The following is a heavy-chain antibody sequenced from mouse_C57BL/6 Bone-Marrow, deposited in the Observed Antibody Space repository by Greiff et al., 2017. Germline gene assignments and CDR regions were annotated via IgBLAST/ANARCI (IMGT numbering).Heavy chain of an antibody. CDR1: GFTFSDYY. D-gene: IGHD2-3*01. V-gene: IGHV5-12*01. Sequence: EVQLVESGGGLVQPGGSLKLSCAASGFTFSDYYMYWVRQTPEKRLEWVAYISNGGGSTYYPDTVKGRFTISRDNAKNTLYLQMSRLKSEDTAMYYCARHWDGPMDYWGQGTSVTVSS. CDR3: ARHWDGPMDY. J-gene: IGHJ4*01. CDR2: ISNGGGST.